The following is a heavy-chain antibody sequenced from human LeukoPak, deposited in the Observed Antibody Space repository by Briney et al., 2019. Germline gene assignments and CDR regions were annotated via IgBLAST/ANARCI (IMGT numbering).Heavy chain of an antibody. V-gene: IGHV3-30*18. D-gene: IGHD6-13*01. CDR3: AKDSGSSWYYFDY. CDR1: GFIFSNYW. CDR2: ISYDGSNK. J-gene: IGHJ4*02. Sequence: PGGSLRLSCAASGFIFSNYWMYWVRQAPGKGLEWVAVISYDGSNKNYADSVKGRFTISRDNSKNTLYLQMNSLRPEDTAVYYCAKDSGSSWYYFDYWGQGTLVTVSS.